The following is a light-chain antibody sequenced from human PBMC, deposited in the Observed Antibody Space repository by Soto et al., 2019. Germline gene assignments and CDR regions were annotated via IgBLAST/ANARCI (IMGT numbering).Light chain of an antibody. CDR3: AAWDDSLKGWF. J-gene: IGLJ2*01. CDR1: WSNIGRNT. CDR2: SNI. V-gene: IGLV1-44*01. Sequence: QGVLTQPPSAYGTPGQRVTISCSRSWSNIGRNTVNWFQHLPATAPKLLIYSNIQRPSGVPDRFSASKSGTSASLAISGLQSEDEADYYCAAWDDSLKGWFFGGGTQLTVL.